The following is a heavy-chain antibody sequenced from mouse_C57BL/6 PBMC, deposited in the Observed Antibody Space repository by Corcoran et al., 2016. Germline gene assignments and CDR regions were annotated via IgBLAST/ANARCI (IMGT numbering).Heavy chain of an antibody. CDR2: INTYSGVP. V-gene: IGHV9-3*01. CDR1: GYTFTTYG. CDR3: ARDRTYDYDYDWFAY. J-gene: IGHJ3*01. D-gene: IGHD2-4*01. Sequence: QIQLVQSGPALKKPGETVKISCKASGYTFTTYGMSWVKQAPGKGLKWMGWINTYSGVPTYADDFKGRFAFSLETSASTDYLQINNLKNEDTATYVCARDRTYDYDYDWFAYCCQGTVVTVSA.